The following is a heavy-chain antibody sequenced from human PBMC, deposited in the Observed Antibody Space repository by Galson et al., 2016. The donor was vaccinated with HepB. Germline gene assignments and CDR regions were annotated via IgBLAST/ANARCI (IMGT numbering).Heavy chain of an antibody. CDR1: GYTFSYYH. CDR3: ARSVATGPKSGGMDV. Sequence: SLRLSCAGSGYTFSYYHLNWYRKAPGKGLEWVSTINSAGTDTYYPDSLRGRFTISRDNTKNSLFLQINSLRAEDTAVYYCARSVATGPKSGGMDVWGQGTAVTVSS. J-gene: IGHJ6*02. V-gene: IGHV3-21*01. D-gene: IGHD3-10*01. CDR2: INSAGTDT.